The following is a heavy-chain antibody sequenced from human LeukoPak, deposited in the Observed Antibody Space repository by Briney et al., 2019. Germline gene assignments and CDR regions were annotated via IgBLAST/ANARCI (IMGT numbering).Heavy chain of an antibody. V-gene: IGHV3-48*04. CDR2: ISSSGSTI. CDR1: GFTFSSYS. J-gene: IGHJ4*02. Sequence: PGGSLRLSCAASGFTFSSYSMNWVRQAPGKGLEWVSYISSSGSTIYYADSVKGRFTISRDNAKNSLYLQMDTLRAEDTAVYYCARDVQGVGATSLDYWGQGTLVTVSS. D-gene: IGHD1-26*01. CDR3: ARDVQGVGATSLDY.